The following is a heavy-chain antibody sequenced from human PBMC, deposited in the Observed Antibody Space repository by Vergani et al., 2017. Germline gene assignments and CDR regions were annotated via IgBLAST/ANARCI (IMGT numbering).Heavy chain of an antibody. CDR3: ATAPPYYDFWSGYRGDYYYYMDV. J-gene: IGHJ6*03. D-gene: IGHD3-3*01. CDR2: INPSGGST. Sequence: QVQLVQSGAEVKKPGASVKVSCKASGYTFTSYYMHWVRQAPGQGLEWMGIINPSGGSTSYAQKFQGRVTMTRDTSTSTVYMELSSLRSEDTAVYYCATAPPYYDFWSGYRGDYYYYMDVWGKGTTVTVSS. CDR1: GYTFTSYY. V-gene: IGHV1-46*03.